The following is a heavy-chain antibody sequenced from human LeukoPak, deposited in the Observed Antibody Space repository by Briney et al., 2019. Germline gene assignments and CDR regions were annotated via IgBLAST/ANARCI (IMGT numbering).Heavy chain of an antibody. CDR2: ISGSGGST. V-gene: IGHV3-23*01. CDR3: AKDDAYSSGWFRY. J-gene: IGHJ4*02. D-gene: IGHD6-19*01. Sequence: GGSLRLSGAASGFTFSSYAMSWVRQAPGKGLEWVSAISGSGGSTYYADSVKGRFTISRDNSKNTLYLQMNSLRAEDTAVYYCAKDDAYSSGWFRYWGQGTLVTVSS. CDR1: GFTFSSYA.